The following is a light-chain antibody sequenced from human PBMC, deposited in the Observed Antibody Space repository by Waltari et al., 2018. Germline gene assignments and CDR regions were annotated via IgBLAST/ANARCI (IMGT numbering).Light chain of an antibody. CDR2: KAS. Sequence: DIQMTQYPSTLSASIGDRVTITCRASQYISNCLAWYQQKPGTAPKVLIYKASTLESGVPSRFSGSGSGTEFTLTISSLQPEDFATYHCQQYHSYPHTFGQGTKLEIK. CDR1: QYISNC. J-gene: IGKJ2*01. CDR3: QQYHSYPHT. V-gene: IGKV1-5*03.